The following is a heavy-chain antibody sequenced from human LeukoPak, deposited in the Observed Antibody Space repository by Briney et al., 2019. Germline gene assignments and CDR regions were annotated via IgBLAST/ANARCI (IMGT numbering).Heavy chain of an antibody. J-gene: IGHJ4*02. CDR2: INPNSGGT. Sequence: ASVKVSCKASGYTFTGYYMHWVRQAPGQGLEWMGWINPNSGGTNYAQKFQGRGTMTRDTSISTAYMELSRLRSDDTAVYYCASSSIAAAGAFDYWGQGTLVTVSS. V-gene: IGHV1-2*02. D-gene: IGHD6-13*01. CDR1: GYTFTGYY. CDR3: ASSSIAAAGAFDY.